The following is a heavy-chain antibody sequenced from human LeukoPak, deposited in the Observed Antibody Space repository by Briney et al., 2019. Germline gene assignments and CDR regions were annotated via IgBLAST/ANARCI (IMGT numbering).Heavy chain of an antibody. CDR2: ISSSGSTI. Sequence: GGSLRLSCAASGFTFSSYEMNWVRQAPGKGLEWVSYISSSGSTIYYADSVKGRFTISRDNAKNSLYLQMNSLRAEDMALYYCAKAGGRGSYHSGRYFDYWGQGTLVTVSS. D-gene: IGHD1-26*01. J-gene: IGHJ4*02. CDR3: AKAGGRGSYHSGRYFDY. CDR1: GFTFSSYE. V-gene: IGHV3-48*03.